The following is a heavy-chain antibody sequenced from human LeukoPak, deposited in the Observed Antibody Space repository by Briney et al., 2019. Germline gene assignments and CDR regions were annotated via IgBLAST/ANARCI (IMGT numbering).Heavy chain of an antibody. V-gene: IGHV1-2*02. J-gene: IGHJ4*02. CDR3: ARVATVTTLSPGY. CDR2: INPNSGGT. CDR1: GYTFTGYY. Sequence: GASVKVSCKASGYTFTGYYMHWVRQAPGQGLEWMGWINPNSGGTNYAQKFQGRVTMTRDTSISTAYMELSRLRSEDTAVYYCARVATVTTLSPGYWGQGTLVTVSS. D-gene: IGHD4-17*01.